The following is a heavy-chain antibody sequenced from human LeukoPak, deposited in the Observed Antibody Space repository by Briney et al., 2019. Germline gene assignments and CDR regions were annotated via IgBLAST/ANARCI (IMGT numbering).Heavy chain of an antibody. V-gene: IGHV1-18*01. CDR3: ARTTYYYDSSGQRAGDAFDI. D-gene: IGHD3-22*01. CDR2: ISAYNGNT. Sequence: GASVKVSCKASGYTFTTNGISWVRQAPGQRLEWMGWISAYNGNTNYAQKLQGRFTMATDTSKSTAYMEVRSLRSDDTAVYYCARTTYYYDSSGQRAGDAFDIWGQGTMVTVSS. J-gene: IGHJ3*02. CDR1: GYTFTTNG.